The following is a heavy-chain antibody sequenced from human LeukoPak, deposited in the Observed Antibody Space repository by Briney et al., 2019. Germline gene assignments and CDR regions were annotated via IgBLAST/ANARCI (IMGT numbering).Heavy chain of an antibody. CDR1: GYTFTSYG. CDR2: ISTYNGNT. J-gene: IGHJ4*02. V-gene: IGHV1-18*04. CDR3: ARDRGYSSGWYYFDY. D-gene: IGHD6-19*01. Sequence: ASVTVSCKASGYTFTSYGISWVRQAPGPGLEWMGWISTYNGNTNYAQKLQGRVTMTTDTSTSTAYMELRSLRSDDTAVYYCARDRGYSSGWYYFDYWGQGTLVTVSS.